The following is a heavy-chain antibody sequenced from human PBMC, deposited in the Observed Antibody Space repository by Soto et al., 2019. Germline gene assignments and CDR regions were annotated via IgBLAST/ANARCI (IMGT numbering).Heavy chain of an antibody. CDR2: IIPIFGTA. CDR3: ASPTYCGGDCYPPGYFDY. CDR1: GGTFSSYA. D-gene: IGHD2-21*02. Sequence: SVKVSCKASGGTFSSYAISWVRQAPGQGLEWMGGIIPIFGTANYAQKFQGRVTITADESTSTAYMELSSLRSEDTAVYYCASPTYCGGDCYPPGYFDYWGQGTLVTVSS. J-gene: IGHJ4*02. V-gene: IGHV1-69*13.